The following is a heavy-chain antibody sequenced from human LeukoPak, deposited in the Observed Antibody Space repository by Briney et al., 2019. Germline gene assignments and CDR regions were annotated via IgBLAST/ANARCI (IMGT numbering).Heavy chain of an antibody. J-gene: IGHJ4*02. Sequence: ASVKVSCKASGYTFTGYYMHWVRQAPGQGLEWMGWINPNSGGTNYAQKFQGRVTMTRDTSISTAYMELSWLRSDDTAVYYCATAQVGAAARFDYWGQGTLVTVSS. CDR1: GYTFTGYY. CDR3: ATAQVGAAARFDY. V-gene: IGHV1-2*02. D-gene: IGHD6-13*01. CDR2: INPNSGGT.